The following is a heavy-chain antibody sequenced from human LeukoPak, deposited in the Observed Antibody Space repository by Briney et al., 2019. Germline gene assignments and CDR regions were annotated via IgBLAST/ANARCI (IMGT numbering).Heavy chain of an antibody. CDR2: IYYSGST. CDR3: ARGSPADGEYYYGSGSYINPFDY. Sequence: PSETLSLTCTVSGGSISSSSYYWGWIRQPPGKGLEWIGYIYYSGSTNYNPSLKSRVTISVDTSKNQFSLKLSSVTAADTAVYYCARGSPADGEYYYGSGSYINPFDYWGQGTLVTVSS. V-gene: IGHV4-61*05. CDR1: GGSISSSSYY. J-gene: IGHJ4*02. D-gene: IGHD3-10*01.